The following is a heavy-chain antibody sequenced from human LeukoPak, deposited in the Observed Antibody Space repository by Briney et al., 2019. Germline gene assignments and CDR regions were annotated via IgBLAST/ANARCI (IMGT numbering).Heavy chain of an antibody. Sequence: GGSLRLSCAASGFTFRSCAMHWVRQAPGKGPECVAVISSDANIKHYADSVKGRFTISRDNFKNTLFLSMNRVRAEDTAVYYCGKDRGRGWSFDYWGQGTLVTVSS. CDR3: GKDRGRGWSFDY. V-gene: IGHV3-30*18. CDR2: ISSDANIK. J-gene: IGHJ4*02. CDR1: GFTFRSCA.